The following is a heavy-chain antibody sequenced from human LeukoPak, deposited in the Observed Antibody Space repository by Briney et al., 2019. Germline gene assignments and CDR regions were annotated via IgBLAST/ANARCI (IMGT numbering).Heavy chain of an antibody. CDR1: RDSPRRYY. V-gene: IGHV4-59*01. CDR2: ISYSGSY. Sequence: SQSLSLTCTVSRDSPRRYYWGWTRQPSRKGLEWVGFISYSGSYNYNPSLKSRVTISIDTSKNQFSLKLNSVTAADTAVYYCARVGGVCSSTSCQGTWFDYWGQGTLVTVSS. D-gene: IGHD2-2*01. CDR3: ARVGGVCSSTSCQGTWFDY. J-gene: IGHJ4*02.